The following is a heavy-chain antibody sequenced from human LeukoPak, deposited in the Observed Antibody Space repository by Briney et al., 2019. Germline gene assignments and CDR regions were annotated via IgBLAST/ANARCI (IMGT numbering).Heavy chain of an antibody. Sequence: SETLSLTCTVSGDSIYNSDYYWGWIRRPPGKGLEWIGSIFYGGSSYYNPSLESRVTISIAPSKNQFSLKLSSVTAADTAVYYCARFVRWTDYDILTGYYDFDYWGQGTLVTVSS. D-gene: IGHD3-9*01. V-gene: IGHV4-39*07. CDR2: IFYGGSS. CDR1: GDSIYNSDYY. CDR3: ARFVRWTDYDILTGYYDFDY. J-gene: IGHJ4*02.